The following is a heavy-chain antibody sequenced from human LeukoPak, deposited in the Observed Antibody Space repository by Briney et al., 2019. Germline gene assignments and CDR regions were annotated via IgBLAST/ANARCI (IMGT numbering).Heavy chain of an antibody. V-gene: IGHV3-23*01. CDR1: GFTFSSYG. D-gene: IGHD2-2*02. J-gene: IGHJ4*02. Sequence: GGTLRLSYAASGFTFSSYGMSWVRQAPGKGLEWVSAIKGRFTISRDNSKNTLYLQMNSLRAEDTAVYYCAREDTVVVPAAILDYWGQGTLVTVSS. CDR2: I. CDR3: AREDTVVVPAAILDY.